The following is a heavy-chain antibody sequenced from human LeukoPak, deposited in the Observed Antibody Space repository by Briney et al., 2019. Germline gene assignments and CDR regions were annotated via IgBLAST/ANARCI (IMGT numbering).Heavy chain of an antibody. CDR1: GFTVITND. J-gene: IGHJ4*02. V-gene: IGHV3-53*01. Sequence: GGSLRLTCAASGFTVITNDMTWVRQAPGKGLEWVSVLYSDGNTKYADSVQGRFTISRDNSKNTLYLEMNSLSPDDTAVYYWARGVEPLAANTLAYWGQGTLVTVSS. CDR3: ARGVEPLAANTLAY. CDR2: LYSDGNT. D-gene: IGHD1-14*01.